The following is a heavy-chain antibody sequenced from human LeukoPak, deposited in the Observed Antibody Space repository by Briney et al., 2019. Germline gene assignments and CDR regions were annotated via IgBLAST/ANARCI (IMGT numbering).Heavy chain of an antibody. D-gene: IGHD6-19*01. CDR2: LQSGGGT. CDR3: AGAFSGWSPKF. J-gene: IGHJ4*02. CDR1: GFTVSSNY. Sequence: GGSLRLSCAASGFTVSSNYMSWFRQAPGKGLEWVSVLQSGGGTYYADSVKGRFTLSRDNSKNTLYLQMNSLRADDTAVYYCAGAFSGWSPKFWGQGTLVTVSS. V-gene: IGHV3-53*01.